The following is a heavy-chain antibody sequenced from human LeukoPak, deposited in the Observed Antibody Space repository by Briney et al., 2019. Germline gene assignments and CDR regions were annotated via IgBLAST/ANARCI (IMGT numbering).Heavy chain of an antibody. J-gene: IGHJ4*02. Sequence: SETLSLTCAVYGGSFSGYYWSWIRQPPGKGLEWIGEINHSGSTNYNPSLKSRVTISVDTSKNQFSLKLSSVTAADTAVYYCARSRPDVLLWFGELLGLNDYWGQGTLVTVSS. CDR1: GGSFSGYY. CDR2: INHSGST. CDR3: ARSRPDVLLWFGELLGLNDY. V-gene: IGHV4-34*01. D-gene: IGHD3-10*01.